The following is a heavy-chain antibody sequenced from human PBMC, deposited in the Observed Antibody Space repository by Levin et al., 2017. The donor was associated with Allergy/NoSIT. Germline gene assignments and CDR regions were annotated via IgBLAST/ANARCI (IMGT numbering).Heavy chain of an antibody. CDR1: GFTFSSYG. CDR2: IWYDGSNK. Sequence: GGSLRLSCAASGFTFSSYGMHWVRQAPGKGLEWVAVIWYDGSNKYYADSVKGRFTISRDNSKNTLYLQMNSLRAEDTAVYYCARDWRIAAAVFDYWGQGTLVTVSS. CDR3: ARDWRIAAAVFDY. D-gene: IGHD6-13*01. J-gene: IGHJ4*02. V-gene: IGHV3-33*01.